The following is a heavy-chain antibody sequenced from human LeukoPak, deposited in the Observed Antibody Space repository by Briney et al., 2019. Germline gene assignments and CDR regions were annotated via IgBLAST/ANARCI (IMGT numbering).Heavy chain of an antibody. Sequence: SETLSLTCTVSGGSISSHYWSWIRQPAGKGLEWIGRIYTSGSTNYNPSLKSRVTMSVDTSKNQFSLKLSSVTAADTAVYYCARVGATRGYYYYYYMDVWGKGPTVTVSS. CDR1: GGSISSHY. CDR3: ARVGATRGYYYYYYMDV. J-gene: IGHJ6*03. CDR2: IYTSGST. V-gene: IGHV4-4*07. D-gene: IGHD1-1*01.